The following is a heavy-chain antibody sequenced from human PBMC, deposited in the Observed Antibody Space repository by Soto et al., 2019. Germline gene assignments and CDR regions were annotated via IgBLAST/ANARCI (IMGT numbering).Heavy chain of an antibody. D-gene: IGHD6-19*01. CDR1: GFTFSNYA. V-gene: IGHV3-23*01. J-gene: IGHJ4*02. Sequence: EVQLLESGGGLVQPGGSLRLSCAASGFTFSNYAMSWVRQAPGKGPEWVSGISGGGATFYAASVKGRFTISRDNTKKTLYLQMDSLRVEDTALFYCAKEQAVLGPPCLDHWGQGTLVTVSS. CDR2: ISGGGAT. CDR3: AKEQAVLGPPCLDH.